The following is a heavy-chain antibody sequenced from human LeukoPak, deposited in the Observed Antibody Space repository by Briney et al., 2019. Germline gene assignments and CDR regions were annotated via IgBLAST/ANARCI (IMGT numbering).Heavy chain of an antibody. Sequence: LSLTCTVSGGSISSGGYYWSWIRQHPGKGLEWIGYIYYSGSTYYNPSLKSRVTISVDTSKNQFSLKLSSVTAADTAVYYCARTAYCGGDCLDAFDIWGQGTMVTVSS. CDR3: ARTAYCGGDCLDAFDI. J-gene: IGHJ3*02. V-gene: IGHV4-31*03. D-gene: IGHD2-21*02. CDR1: GGSISSGGYY. CDR2: IYYSGST.